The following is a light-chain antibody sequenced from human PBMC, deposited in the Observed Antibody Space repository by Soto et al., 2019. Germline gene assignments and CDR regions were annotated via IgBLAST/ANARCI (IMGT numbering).Light chain of an antibody. V-gene: IGKV3-11*01. CDR3: RQLTNWPPIT. J-gene: IGKJ5*01. Sequence: EIVLTQSPATLSLSPGERATLSCRASQSVSSYLAWYQQKPGQAPRLLIYDASNRATGIPARFSGSGSGTDFTLTIISLLPEDCALYYCRQLTNWPPITFGQGTRLEIK. CDR2: DAS. CDR1: QSVSSY.